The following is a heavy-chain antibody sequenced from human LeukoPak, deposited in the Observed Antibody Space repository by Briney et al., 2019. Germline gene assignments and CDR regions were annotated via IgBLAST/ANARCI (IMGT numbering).Heavy chain of an antibody. CDR2: INYSGNT. J-gene: IGHJ4*02. D-gene: IGHD6-6*01. CDR3: ASPSISSSTYDY. V-gene: IGHV4-39*01. Sequence: AETLSLTCTVSGGSISSSSYYWGWIRQPPGKGLEWIGSINYSGNTYYNPSLKSRVTISVDTSKNQFSLRLSSVTAADTAVYYCASPSISSSTYDYWGQGTLVTVSS. CDR1: GGSISSSSYY.